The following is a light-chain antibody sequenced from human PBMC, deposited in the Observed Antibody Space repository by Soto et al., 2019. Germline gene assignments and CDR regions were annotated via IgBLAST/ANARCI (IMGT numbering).Light chain of an antibody. V-gene: IGKV3-20*01. J-gene: IGKJ1*01. CDR3: QQYGKLPRT. CDR2: DAS. CDR1: RTVGNTF. Sequence: EIVLTQAPGTVSLSPEDGATLCCSASRTVGNTFLAWYQQRPGQAPRLLIHDASSRATGSPDRFSGSGSGTEFTLTIGRLEPEDFAVYYCQQYGKLPRTFGQGTKVDIK.